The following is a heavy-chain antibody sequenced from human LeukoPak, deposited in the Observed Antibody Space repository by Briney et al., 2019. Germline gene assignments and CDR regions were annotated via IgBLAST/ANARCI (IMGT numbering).Heavy chain of an antibody. Sequence: GGSLRLSCAASGFTFSSYAMNWVRQAPGKGLEYVSAISTNGDSTYYANSVKGRFTISRDNPENTLYLQMGSLKAEDMAVYYWARCSLSGVLRSFDWLSDYWGQGTLVTVSS. J-gene: IGHJ4*02. V-gene: IGHV3-64*01. CDR3: ARCSLSGVLRSFDWLSDY. CDR1: GFTFSSYA. CDR2: ISTNGDST. D-gene: IGHD3-9*01.